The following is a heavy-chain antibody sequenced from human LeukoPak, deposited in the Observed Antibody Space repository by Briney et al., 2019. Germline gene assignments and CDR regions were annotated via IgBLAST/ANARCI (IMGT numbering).Heavy chain of an antibody. Sequence: PGGSLRLSCAASGFTVSSNYMSWVRQAPGKGLEGVSVIYSGGSTYYADSVKGRFTISRDNSKNTLYLQMNSLRSEDTAAYYCARNAVVVGSAFDIWGQGTMVTVSS. V-gene: IGHV3-53*05. CDR2: IYSGGST. D-gene: IGHD2-15*01. J-gene: IGHJ3*02. CDR3: ARNAVVVGSAFDI. CDR1: GFTVSSNY.